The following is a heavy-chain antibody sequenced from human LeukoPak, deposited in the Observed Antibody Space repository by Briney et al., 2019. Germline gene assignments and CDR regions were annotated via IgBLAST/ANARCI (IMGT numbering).Heavy chain of an antibody. Sequence: ASVKVSCKASGYTFTSYDINWVRQATGQGLEWMGWMNPNSGNTGYAHKFQGRVTMTRDTSTSTAYMELSSLTSEDTAVYFCARSNYGGKRWFDPWGQGTLVIVSS. CDR1: GYTFTSYD. CDR2: MNPNSGNT. J-gene: IGHJ5*02. D-gene: IGHD4-23*01. CDR3: ARSNYGGKRWFDP. V-gene: IGHV1-8*01.